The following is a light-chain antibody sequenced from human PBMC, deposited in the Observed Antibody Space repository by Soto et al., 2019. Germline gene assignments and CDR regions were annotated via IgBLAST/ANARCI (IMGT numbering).Light chain of an antibody. CDR2: EVS. J-gene: IGLJ2*01. CDR3: SSYTSSSTVV. CDR1: SSDVGTYDY. Sequence: QSALTQSASVSGSPGQSITISCTGTSSDVGTYDYVSWYQQHPGKAPKLMIYEVSNRPSGVSNRFSGSKSGNTASLTISGLQAEDEADYSCSSYTSSSTVVFGGGTKVT. V-gene: IGLV2-14*01.